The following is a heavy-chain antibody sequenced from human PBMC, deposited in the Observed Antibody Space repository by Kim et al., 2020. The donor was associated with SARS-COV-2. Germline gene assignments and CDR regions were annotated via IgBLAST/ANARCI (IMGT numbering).Heavy chain of an antibody. V-gene: IGHV4-4*06. J-gene: IGHJ6*02. CDR3: ARDLNSWGDYYYYGMDV. D-gene: IGHD3-10*01. Sequence: LKSRVTMSVDTSKNQFSLKLSSVTAADTAVYYCARDLNSWGDYYYYGMDVWGQGTTVTVSS.